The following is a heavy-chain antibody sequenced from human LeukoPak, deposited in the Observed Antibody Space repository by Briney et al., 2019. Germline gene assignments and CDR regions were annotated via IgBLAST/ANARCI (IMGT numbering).Heavy chain of an antibody. V-gene: IGHV3-23*01. CDR3: AKHGTAYSSSWFDY. CDR1: GFTFNSYA. CDR2: ITNSGGNT. J-gene: IGHJ5*01. D-gene: IGHD6-13*01. Sequence: PGGSLRLSCAASGFTFNSYAMSWVRQAPGKGLEWVSGITNSGGNTYYADSVKGRFTISRDNSKSTLYLQMNSLRDEDTAVYNCAKHGTAYSSSWFDYWGQGTLVTVSS.